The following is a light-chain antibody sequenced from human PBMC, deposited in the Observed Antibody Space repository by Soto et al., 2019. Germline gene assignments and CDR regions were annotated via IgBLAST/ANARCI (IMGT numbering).Light chain of an antibody. Sequence: DIVMTQSPLSLSVTPGEPASISCRSSQSLLDSNGYNYLDWYLQKPGQSPQLLIHLSSNRASGVPDRFSGSGSGTDFTPKISRVEAEDVGVYYCMQALQTPLTFGGGTKVEIK. CDR2: LSS. J-gene: IGKJ4*01. CDR3: MQALQTPLT. CDR1: QSLLDSNGYNY. V-gene: IGKV2-28*01.